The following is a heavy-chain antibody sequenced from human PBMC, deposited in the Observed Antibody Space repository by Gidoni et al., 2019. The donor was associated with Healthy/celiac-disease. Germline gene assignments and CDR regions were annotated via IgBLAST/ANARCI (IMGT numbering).Heavy chain of an antibody. Sequence: EVQLLESGGGLVQPGGSLSLSCAASGFTFSSYAMSWVRQAPGKGLEWVSAISGSGGSTYYADSVKGRFTISRDNSKNTLYLQMNSLRAEDTAVYYCAKGGSPLYYFDYWGQGTLVTVSS. CDR1: GFTFSSYA. CDR2: ISGSGGST. V-gene: IGHV3-23*01. CDR3: AKGGSPLYYFDY. J-gene: IGHJ4*02. D-gene: IGHD2-15*01.